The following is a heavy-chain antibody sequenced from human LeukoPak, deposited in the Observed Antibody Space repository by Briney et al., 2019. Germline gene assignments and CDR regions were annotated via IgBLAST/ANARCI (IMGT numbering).Heavy chain of an antibody. CDR1: GLNFRNAS. Sequence: GGSLRLSCAVSGLNFRNASMSWVRQAPGKGLEWVGRVKSKTNGGTTDYAAPVKGRFTISRDDSKNTLYLQMNSLKTEDTAVYYCTKFDYAAFEYWGQGALVTVSS. V-gene: IGHV3-15*01. CDR3: TKFDYAAFEY. D-gene: IGHD4-17*01. J-gene: IGHJ4*02. CDR2: VKSKTNGGTT.